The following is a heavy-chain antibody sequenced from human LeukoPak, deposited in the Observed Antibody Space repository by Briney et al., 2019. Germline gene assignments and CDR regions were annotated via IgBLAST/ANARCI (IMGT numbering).Heavy chain of an antibody. D-gene: IGHD3-3*01. J-gene: IGHJ4*02. V-gene: IGHV4-4*02. CDR2: FHLDGRT. Sequence: PSETLSLTCGVSGGSFINTNWWTWVRPPPGKGLEWIGEFHLDGRTNYNPSLESRLTMSVDVSENQVSLKLPSVTAADTAVYYCAREGGFYRPLDYSGQGTLGTVSA. CDR1: GGSFINTNW. CDR3: AREGGFYRPLDY.